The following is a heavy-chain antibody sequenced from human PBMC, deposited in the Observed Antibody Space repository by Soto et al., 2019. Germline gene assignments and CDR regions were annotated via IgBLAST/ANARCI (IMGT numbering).Heavy chain of an antibody. CDR2: IWNDGSNS. Sequence: QVQLVESGGGVVQPGRSLRLSCAASGFTFNNYGMHWVRQAPGKGLEWLAVIWNDGSNSSYANSVKGLFTISRDNSKNTLYLQMSSQRAADTGVYYCARRQIPPPTRGAANARGAMDVWGQGTTVTVSS. J-gene: IGHJ6*02. V-gene: IGHV3-33*01. CDR3: ARRQIPPPTRGAANARGAMDV. D-gene: IGHD1-26*01. CDR1: GFTFNNYG.